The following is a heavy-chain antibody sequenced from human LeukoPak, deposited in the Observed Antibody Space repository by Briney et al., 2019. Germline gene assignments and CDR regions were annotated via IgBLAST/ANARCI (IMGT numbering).Heavy chain of an antibody. D-gene: IGHD3-10*01. CDR3: ARVGSGSWPWAFDI. Sequence: GGSLELSCAASGFIFRDYGMHWVRQAPGKGLEGVGVIWNDGSKKDYADFVKGRLTISRDNSKSTLYLQVNSLRAEDTAVYYCARVGSGSWPWAFDIWGQGTMVTVSP. V-gene: IGHV3-33*01. CDR1: GFIFRDYG. CDR2: IWNDGSKK. J-gene: IGHJ3*02.